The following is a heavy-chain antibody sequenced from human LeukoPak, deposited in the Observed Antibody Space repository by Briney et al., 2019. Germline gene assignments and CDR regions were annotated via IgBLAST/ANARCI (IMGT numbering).Heavy chain of an antibody. CDR1: GDSLNGYH. CDR2: ISYTGTT. J-gene: IGHJ4*02. D-gene: IGHD3-16*01. V-gene: IGHV4-59*01. Sequence: PSETLSLTCIVSGDSLNGYHCSWIRQPPGKGLEWIGYISYTGTTTYNSSLKNRVSISADTSKNQFSLKVTSVTAADTAVYYCARDGGMSGSHWGRGILVSVSS. CDR3: ARDGGMSGSH.